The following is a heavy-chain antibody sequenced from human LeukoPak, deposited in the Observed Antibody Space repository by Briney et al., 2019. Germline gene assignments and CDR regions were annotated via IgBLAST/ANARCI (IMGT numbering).Heavy chain of an antibody. D-gene: IGHD3-3*01. CDR1: GGSIGSSSYY. V-gene: IGHV4-39*01. CDR2: IYYSGST. Sequence: SETLSLTCTVSGGSIGSSSYYWGWIRQPPGKGLEWIGSIYYSGSTYYNPSLKSRVTISVDTSKNQFSLKLSSVTAADTAVYYCAKTDCDFWSGYYNYFDYWGQGTLVTVSS. J-gene: IGHJ4*02. CDR3: AKTDCDFWSGYYNYFDY.